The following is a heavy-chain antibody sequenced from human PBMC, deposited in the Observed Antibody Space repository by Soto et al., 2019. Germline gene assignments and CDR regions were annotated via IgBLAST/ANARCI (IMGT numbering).Heavy chain of an antibody. CDR3: VIWFGDFDY. D-gene: IGHD3-10*01. CDR2: ISYDGSNK. J-gene: IGHJ4*02. V-gene: IGHV3-30-3*01. Sequence: QVQLVESGGGVVQPGRSLRLSCAASGFTFSSYAMHWVRQAPGKGLEWVAVISYDGSNKYYADSVKGRFTISRDNSKNTLYLQMNSLRAEDTAVYYCVIWFGDFDYWGQGTLVTVSS. CDR1: GFTFSSYA.